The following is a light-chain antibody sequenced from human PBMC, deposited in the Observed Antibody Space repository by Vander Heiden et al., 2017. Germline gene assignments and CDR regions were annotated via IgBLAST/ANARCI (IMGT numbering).Light chain of an antibody. Sequence: HSALTQPPSASGSPGPSVTVSCTGTSSDVGGYKYVSWYQQHPGKAPKLMIYEVTKRPSGVPDRFSGSKSGNTASLTVSGLQAEDEADYYCISYAGSNNLVFGGGTKLTVL. CDR3: ISYAGSNNLV. CDR2: EVT. V-gene: IGLV2-8*01. CDR1: SSDVGGYKY. J-gene: IGLJ2*01.